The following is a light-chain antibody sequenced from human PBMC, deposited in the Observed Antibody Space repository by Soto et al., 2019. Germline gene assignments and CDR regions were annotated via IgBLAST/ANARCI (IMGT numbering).Light chain of an antibody. CDR3: QVWDTTTNHPV. CDR2: YDS. V-gene: IGLV3-21*04. CDR1: NIGSDS. J-gene: IGLJ1*01. Sequence: SYELFQPPSVSVAPGKTARMTCGGNNIGSDSVNWYLQKPGQAPVLVIYYDSDRPAGIPERLSGSKSRNTATLTITGVDAGDEADYYCQVWDTTTNHPVFGTGTKLTVL.